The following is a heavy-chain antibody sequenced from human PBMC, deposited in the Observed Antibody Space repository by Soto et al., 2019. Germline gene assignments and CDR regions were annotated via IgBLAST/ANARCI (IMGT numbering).Heavy chain of an antibody. CDR2: IKQDGSEK. Sequence: GGSLRLSCAASGFTFSSYWMSWVRQAPGKGLEWVANIKQDGSEKYYVDSVKGRFTISRDNAKNSLYLQMNSLRAEDTAVYYCARVSSSWYSRGAFDIWGQGTMVTVSS. CDR3: ARVSSSWYSRGAFDI. CDR1: GFTFSSYW. J-gene: IGHJ3*02. D-gene: IGHD6-13*01. V-gene: IGHV3-7*05.